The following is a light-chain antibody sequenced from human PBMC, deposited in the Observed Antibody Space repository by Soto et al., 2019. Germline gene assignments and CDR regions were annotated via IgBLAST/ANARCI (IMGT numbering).Light chain of an antibody. V-gene: IGLV2-8*01. Sequence: QSALTQPPSASGSPVQSVTFSCTGTSSDIGAYVSWYQHHPGKAPKLVISEVNKRPSGVPDRFSGSKSGNTASLTVSGLQAEDESEYYCGSYAGNNIFLFGGGTKLTVL. CDR2: EVN. CDR3: GSYAGNNIFL. CDR1: SSDIGAY. J-gene: IGLJ2*01.